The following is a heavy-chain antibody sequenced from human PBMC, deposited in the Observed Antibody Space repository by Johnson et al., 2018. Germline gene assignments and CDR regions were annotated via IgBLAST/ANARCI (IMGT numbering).Heavy chain of an antibody. D-gene: IGHD1-26*01. J-gene: IGHJ6*03. CDR3: AKDGVGAHQYYYMDA. Sequence: VQLVQSGGGLVQPGGSLRLSCVGSGFTLSTFWMSWVRQATGKGLEWVANIMEDGSEKYYVDSVKGRFTISRDNDKNSLYLQINSLRAEDTALYYGAKDGVGAHQYYYMDAWGKGTTVTVSS. CDR2: IMEDGSEK. V-gene: IGHV3-7*03. CDR1: GFTLSTFW.